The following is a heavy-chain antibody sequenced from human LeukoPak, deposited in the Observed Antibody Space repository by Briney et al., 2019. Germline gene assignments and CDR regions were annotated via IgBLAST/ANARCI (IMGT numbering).Heavy chain of an antibody. CDR2: ISYTGST. Sequence: PSETLSLTCTVSGDSISSCLWSWIRQPPGNGLEWIGYISYTGSTKYNPSLKSRVTMAVDTSKSQFSVKLSSVTAADTAVYYCARERRDGSKDDGFDVWGQGTRVTVSS. CDR3: ARERRDGSKDDGFDV. V-gene: IGHV4-59*01. J-gene: IGHJ3*01. CDR1: GDSISSCL. D-gene: IGHD5-24*01.